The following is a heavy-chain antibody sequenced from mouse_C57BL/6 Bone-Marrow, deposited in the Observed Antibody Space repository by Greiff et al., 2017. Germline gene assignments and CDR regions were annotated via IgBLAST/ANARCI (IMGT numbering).Heavy chain of an antibody. Sequence: VKLMESDAELVKPGASVKISCKVSGYTFTDHTIHWMKQRPEQGLEWIGYIYPRDGSTKYNEKFKGKATLTADKSSSTAYMQLNSLTSEDSAVYFCARQGLPGYYAMDYWGQGTSVTVSS. CDR2: IYPRDGST. D-gene: IGHD3-3*01. CDR3: ARQGLPGYYAMDY. CDR1: GYTFTDHT. V-gene: IGHV1-78*01. J-gene: IGHJ4*01.